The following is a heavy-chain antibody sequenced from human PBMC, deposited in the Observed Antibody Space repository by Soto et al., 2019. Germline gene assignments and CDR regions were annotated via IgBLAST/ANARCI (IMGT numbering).Heavy chain of an antibody. J-gene: IGHJ4*02. Sequence: QVQLVQSGAEEKKPGASVKVSCKASGYTFTNFAMHWVRQAPGQRLEWMGWINVGTGDTKYSQKLQGRVTITRDISSSTVYLVLNSLGSEDTAIYYCARDLFDSSTLAGCGTRAFDYWGQGTLVTVSS. D-gene: IGHD2-2*01. CDR1: GYTFTNFA. CDR3: ARDLFDSSTLAGCGTRAFDY. V-gene: IGHV1-3*05. CDR2: INVGTGDT.